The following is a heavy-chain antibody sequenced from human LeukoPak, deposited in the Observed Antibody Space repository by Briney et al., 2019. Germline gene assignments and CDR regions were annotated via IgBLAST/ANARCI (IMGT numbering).Heavy chain of an antibody. D-gene: IGHD3-22*01. J-gene: IGHJ5*02. CDR1: GGSISSYY. Sequence: PSETLSLTCTVSGGSISSYYWSWIRQPPGKGLEWIGYIYYSGSTNYNPSHKSRVTISVDTSKNQFSLKLSSVTAADTAVYYCARGGHYYDSSGYYPSWGQGTLVTVSS. CDR3: ARGGHYYDSSGYYPS. CDR2: IYYSGST. V-gene: IGHV4-59*01.